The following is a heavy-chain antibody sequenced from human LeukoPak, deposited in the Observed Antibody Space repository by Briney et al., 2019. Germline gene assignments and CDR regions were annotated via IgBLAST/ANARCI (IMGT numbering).Heavy chain of an antibody. CDR3: ARDVARATPRGAKD. J-gene: IGHJ4*02. CDR1: GYAFTSYY. Sequence: SVTVSCKASGYAFTSYYVHWVRQAPGQGLEWMGIINPSGGSSTYAQKFQGRVTMTRDTSTSTVYMELSSLRSEDTAVYYCARDVARATPRGAKDWGQGTLVTVSS. V-gene: IGHV1-46*01. CDR2: INPSGGSS. D-gene: IGHD1-26*01.